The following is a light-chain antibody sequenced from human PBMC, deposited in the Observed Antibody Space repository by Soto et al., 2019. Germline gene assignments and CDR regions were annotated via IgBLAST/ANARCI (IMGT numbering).Light chain of an antibody. Sequence: QSALTQAASVSGSPGQSITISCTGTSSDVGDYNYVSWYQQHPGKAPKLMIYEVSNRPSGVSNRFSGSKSGNTASLTISGLQAEDEADYYCCSYTSSSSGVFGGGTKLTVL. CDR3: CSYTSSSSGV. V-gene: IGLV2-14*01. CDR1: SSDVGDYNY. J-gene: IGLJ3*02. CDR2: EVS.